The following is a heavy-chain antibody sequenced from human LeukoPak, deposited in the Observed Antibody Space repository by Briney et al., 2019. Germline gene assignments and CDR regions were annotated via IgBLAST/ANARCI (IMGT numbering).Heavy chain of an antibody. CDR1: GGSISSYY. Sequence: PSETLSLTCTVSGGSISSYYWSWIRQPPGKGLEWIGYIYYSGSINYNPSFKSRVTISVDTSKNQFSLKLSSVTAADTAVYYCARVGATGPPDFDYWGQGTLVIVSS. J-gene: IGHJ4*02. V-gene: IGHV4-59*01. CDR2: IYYSGSI. CDR3: ARVGATGPPDFDY. D-gene: IGHD1-14*01.